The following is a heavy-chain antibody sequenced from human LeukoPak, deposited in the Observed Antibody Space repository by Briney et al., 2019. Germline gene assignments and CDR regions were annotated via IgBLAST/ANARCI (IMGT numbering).Heavy chain of an antibody. J-gene: IGHJ4*02. V-gene: IGHV3-21*01. CDR1: GFTFSSYS. CDR2: ISSSSSYI. Sequence: GGSLRLSCAASGFTFSSYSMNWVRQAPGKGLEWVSSISSSSSYIYYADSVKGRFTISRDNAKNSLYLQMNSLRAEDTAVYYCARMYSSNLGSFGYWGQGTLVTVSS. D-gene: IGHD6-13*01. CDR3: ARMYSSNLGSFGY.